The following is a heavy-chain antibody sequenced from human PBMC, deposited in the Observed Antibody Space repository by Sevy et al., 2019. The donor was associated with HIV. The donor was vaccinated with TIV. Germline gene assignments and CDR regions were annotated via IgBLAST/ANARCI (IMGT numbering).Heavy chain of an antibody. J-gene: IGHJ4*02. Sequence: GGSLRLSCAXXXXXXXXXXMXWXRXXPGKXXEWVATLXXGXXKINYADSVKGRFTISSDNTNNSFYLQMDNLRVEETAXXXCARXGCXRXXXYWGQGTRVTVSS. CDR1: XXXXXXXX. D-gene: IGHD2-8*01. V-gene: IGHV3-23*01. CDR3: ARXGCXRXXXY. CDR2: LXXGXXKI.